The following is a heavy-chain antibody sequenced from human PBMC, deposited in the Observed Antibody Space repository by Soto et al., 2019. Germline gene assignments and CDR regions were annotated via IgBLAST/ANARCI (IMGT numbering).Heavy chain of an antibody. J-gene: IGHJ5*02. Sequence: QVQLVQSGAEVKKPGSSVKVSCTASGGTFSIYTISWVRQAPRQGLEWMGGSANSAQKFQGRLTVTADESTSTVYLELSSLTSEDTAVYYCAREGPPDIAWFDPWGQGTLVSVSS. CDR1: GGTFSIYT. D-gene: IGHD2-15*01. CDR3: AREGPPDIAWFDP. V-gene: IGHV1-69*01. CDR2: GSA.